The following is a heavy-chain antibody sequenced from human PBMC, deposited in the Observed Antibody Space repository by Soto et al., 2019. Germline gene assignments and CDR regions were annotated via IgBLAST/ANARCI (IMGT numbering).Heavy chain of an antibody. Sequence: SETLSLTCPVSGGSISSGGYSWSWIRQHPGKGLEWIGYIYYSESPYYNPSLKSRVTISVDTPNNQFSLKLSSVPAAATAVYYCARDYSSSLYPVGMDVCGQGTPVTVSS. J-gene: IGHJ6*02. D-gene: IGHD6-13*01. V-gene: IGHV4-31*03. CDR3: ARDYSSSLYPVGMDV. CDR1: GGSISSGGYS. CDR2: IYYSESP.